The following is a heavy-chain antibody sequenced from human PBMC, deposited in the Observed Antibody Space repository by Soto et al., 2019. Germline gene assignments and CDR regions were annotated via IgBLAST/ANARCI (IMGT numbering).Heavy chain of an antibody. Sequence: QVQLVESGGGVVQPGRSLRLSCAASGFHFSSYGMHWVRQAPGKGLEWVAVISYDGSNKYYADSVKGRFTISRDNSKNTLYLQMNSLRAEDTAVYYCAKDRYGYCSSISCSILDYWGQGTLVTVSS. D-gene: IGHD2-2*01. CDR1: GFHFSSYG. J-gene: IGHJ4*02. CDR2: ISYDGSNK. CDR3: AKDRYGYCSSISCSILDY. V-gene: IGHV3-30*18.